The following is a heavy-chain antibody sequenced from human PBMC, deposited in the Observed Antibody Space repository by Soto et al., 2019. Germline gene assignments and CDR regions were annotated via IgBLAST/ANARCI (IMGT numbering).Heavy chain of an antibody. CDR3: ARESVGIVGATQDYYYYYGMDV. V-gene: IGHV3-48*02. CDR1: GFTFSSYS. D-gene: IGHD1-26*01. J-gene: IGHJ6*02. Sequence: EVQLVESGGGLVQPGGSLRLSCAASGFTFSSYSMNWVRQAPGKGLEWVSYISSSSSTIYYADSVKGRFTISRDNAKNSLYLQMNSLRDEDTALYYCARESVGIVGATQDYYYYYGMDVWGQGTTVTVSS. CDR2: ISSSSSTI.